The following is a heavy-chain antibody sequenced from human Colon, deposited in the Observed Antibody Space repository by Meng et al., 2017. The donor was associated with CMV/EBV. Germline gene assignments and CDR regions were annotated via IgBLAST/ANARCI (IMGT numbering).Heavy chain of an antibody. V-gene: IGHV1-3*02. J-gene: IGHJ4*02. CDR2: SNAGNGNT. CDR1: GYTFTSYA. Sequence: ASVKVSCKASGYTFTSYAMHWVRQAPGQRLEWMGWSNAGNGNTKYSQEFQGRVTITRDTSASTAYMELSSLRSEDMAVYYCARVRGHVEGVGGHYYYDSSGYYYWGQGTLVTVSS. CDR3: ARVRGHVEGVGGHYYYDSSGYYY. D-gene: IGHD3-22*01.